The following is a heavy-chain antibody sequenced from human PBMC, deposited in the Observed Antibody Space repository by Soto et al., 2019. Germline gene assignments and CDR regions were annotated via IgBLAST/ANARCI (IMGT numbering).Heavy chain of an antibody. V-gene: IGHV3-30*14. D-gene: IGHD6-13*01. J-gene: IGHJ1*01. CDR2: ISYDGRNE. Sequence: GGSLRLSCVASGFTFSTYGMHWVRQAPGKGLKWVALISYDGRNEYYADSVKGRFTISRDNSKNTLYLQMNTLRTEDTAVYYCARGGVGYSSSGPNFQHWGQGTLVTVSS. CDR3: ARGGVGYSSSGPNFQH. CDR1: GFTFSTYG.